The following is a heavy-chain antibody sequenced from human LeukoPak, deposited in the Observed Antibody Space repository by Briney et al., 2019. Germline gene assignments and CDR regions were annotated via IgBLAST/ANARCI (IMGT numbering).Heavy chain of an antibody. J-gene: IGHJ6*03. Sequence: ASVKVSCKASGYTFTSYGISWVRQAPGQGLEWMGIINPSGGSTSYAQKFQGRVTKTRDTSTSTVYMELSSLRSGDTAVYYCARGKRITIFGVVITQDYYYYMDVWGKGTTVTVSS. V-gene: IGHV1-46*03. CDR3: ARGKRITIFGVVITQDYYYYMDV. CDR1: GYTFTSYG. D-gene: IGHD3-3*01. CDR2: INPSGGST.